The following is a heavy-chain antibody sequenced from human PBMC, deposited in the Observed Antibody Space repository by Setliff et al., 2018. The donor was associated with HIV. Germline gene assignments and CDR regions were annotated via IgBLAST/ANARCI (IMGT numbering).Heavy chain of an antibody. D-gene: IGHD3-22*01. Sequence: LRLSCAASGFIFSDYFMDWVRQAPGKGLEWVGRSRNKAKSYTTEYAASVKGRFTISRDDSKSIAYLQMNSLKTEGTAVYYCTRAYDSSGYYYRAAFDIWGQGTMVTVSS. V-gene: IGHV3-72*01. CDR2: SRNKAKSYTT. CDR3: TRAYDSSGYYYRAAFDI. J-gene: IGHJ3*02. CDR1: GFIFSDYF.